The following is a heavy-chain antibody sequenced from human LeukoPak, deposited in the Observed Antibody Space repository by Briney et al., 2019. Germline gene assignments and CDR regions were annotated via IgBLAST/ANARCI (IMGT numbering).Heavy chain of an antibody. CDR1: GFTFSRAA. J-gene: IGHJ2*01. CDR3: AKGQPADWYFDL. D-gene: IGHD6-13*01. Sequence: GGSLRLSCAASGFTFSRAAMSWVRQAPGKGLEWVSTITASDSSSYFPDSVKGRFTISRDNSKNMVFLQMNSLRGKDTALYYCAKGQPADWYFDLWGRGTLVTVSS. V-gene: IGHV3-23*01. CDR2: ITASDSSS.